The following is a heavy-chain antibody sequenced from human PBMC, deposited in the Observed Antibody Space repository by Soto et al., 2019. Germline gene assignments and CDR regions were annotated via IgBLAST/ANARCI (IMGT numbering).Heavy chain of an antibody. V-gene: IGHV4-59*01. J-gene: IGHJ4*02. CDR3: ARGRRDGYNTYYFDY. CDR1: GGSISSYY. CDR2: IYYSGST. D-gene: IGHD5-12*01. Sequence: SETLSLTCTVSGGSISSYYWSWIRQPPGKGLEWIGYIYYSGSTNYNPSLKSRVTISVDTSKNQFSLKLSSVTAADTAVYYCARGRRDGYNTYYFDYWGQGTLVTVS.